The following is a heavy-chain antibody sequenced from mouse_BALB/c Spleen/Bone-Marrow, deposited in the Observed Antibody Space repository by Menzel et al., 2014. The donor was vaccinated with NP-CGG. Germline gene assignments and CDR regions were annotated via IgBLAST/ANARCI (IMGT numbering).Heavy chain of an antibody. D-gene: IGHD2-1*01. CDR3: ARDHYGNYEGFDY. Sequence: VQLQQSGAELARPGTSVKLSCKASGYTFTDYYINWVRQRTGQGLEWIGEIYPGGGNTYYNEKFKGKATLTADKSSSTVNIHLSSLTSGDSAVYFCARDHYGNYEGFDYWGQGTLVTVSA. V-gene: IGHV1-77*01. J-gene: IGHJ3*01. CDR1: GYTFTDYY. CDR2: IYPGGGNT.